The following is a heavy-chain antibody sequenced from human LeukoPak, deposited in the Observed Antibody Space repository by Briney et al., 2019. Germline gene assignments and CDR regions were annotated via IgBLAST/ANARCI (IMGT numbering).Heavy chain of an antibody. J-gene: IGHJ3*02. CDR2: ISGSGGNT. Sequence: PGGSLRLSCAASGFTFSSYAMSWVRQAPGKGLEWVSAISGSGGNTYYADSVKGHFTISRDNVKNTMYLQMNSLRAEDTAVYYCARETTVTFPDAFDIWGQGTKVTVSS. CDR1: GFTFSSYA. V-gene: IGHV3-23*01. CDR3: ARETTVTFPDAFDI. D-gene: IGHD4-17*01.